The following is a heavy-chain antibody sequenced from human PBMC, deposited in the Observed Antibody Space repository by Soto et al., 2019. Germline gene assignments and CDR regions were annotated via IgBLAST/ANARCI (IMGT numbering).Heavy chain of an antibody. V-gene: IGHV3-48*01. CDR2: ISSSSSTI. D-gene: IGHD6-13*01. CDR3: ARGPHYSNPAFDY. J-gene: IGHJ4*02. Sequence: EVQLVESGGGLVQPGGSLRLSCAASGFTFSSYSMNWVRQAPGKGLEWVSYISSSSSTIYYADSVKGRFTISRDNAKNSLYLQMNSLTAEDTAVYYCARGPHYSNPAFDYWGQGTLVTVSS. CDR1: GFTFSSYS.